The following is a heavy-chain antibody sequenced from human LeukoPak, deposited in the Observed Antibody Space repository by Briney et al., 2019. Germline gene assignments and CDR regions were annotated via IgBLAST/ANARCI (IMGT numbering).Heavy chain of an antibody. Sequence: ASVKVSCKVSGYTLTELSMHWVRQAPGKGLEWMGGFDPEDGETIYAQKFQGRVTMTEDTSTDTAYMELSSLRSEDTAVYYCATAPMVLRYFDWYMKHAFDIWGQGTMVTVSS. V-gene: IGHV1-24*01. CDR3: ATAPMVLRYFDWYMKHAFDI. CDR2: FDPEDGET. J-gene: IGHJ3*02. CDR1: GYTLTELS. D-gene: IGHD3-9*01.